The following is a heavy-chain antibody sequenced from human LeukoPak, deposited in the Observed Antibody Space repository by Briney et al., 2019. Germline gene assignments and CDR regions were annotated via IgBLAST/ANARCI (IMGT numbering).Heavy chain of an antibody. CDR3: ARGLRYCSGGRCYFSPPYYYYMDV. CDR1: GYTFTSFD. J-gene: IGHJ6*03. CDR2: MNPNSGNT. Sequence: ASVKVSCKASGYTFTSFDMNWVRQATGQVLEWMGWMNPNSGNTGYAQKFQGRVTMTRNTSISTAYMELSSLRSEDTAVYYCARGLRYCSGGRCYFSPPYYYYMDVWGKGTTVTISS. V-gene: IGHV1-8*01. D-gene: IGHD2-15*01.